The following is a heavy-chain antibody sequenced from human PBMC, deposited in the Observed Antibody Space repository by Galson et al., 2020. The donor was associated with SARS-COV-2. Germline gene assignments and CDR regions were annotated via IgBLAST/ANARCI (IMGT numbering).Heavy chain of an antibody. CDR3: ARLRELLRAFDY. V-gene: IGHV3-30*04. CDR1: GFTFSSYA. J-gene: IGHJ4*02. Sequence: GGSLRLSCAASGFTFSSYAMHWVRQAPGKGLEWVAVISYDGSNKYYADSVKGRFTISRDNSKNTLYLQMNSLRAEDTAVYYCARLRELLRAFDYWGQGTLVTVSS. CDR2: ISYDGSNK. D-gene: IGHD1-26*01.